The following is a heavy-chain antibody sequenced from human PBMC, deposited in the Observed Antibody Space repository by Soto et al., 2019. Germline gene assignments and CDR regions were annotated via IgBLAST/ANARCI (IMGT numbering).Heavy chain of an antibody. D-gene: IGHD1-1*01. CDR2: MSHSGGT. J-gene: IGHJ3*02. CDR3: ARVGRGTATTVVAAFDI. CDR1: GGSVNSGNYY. V-gene: IGHV4-34*01. Sequence: QVQLQQWGAGLLKPSETLSLTCAVFGGSVNSGNYYWSWIRQPPGKGLEWVGEMSHSGGTHFNPSLKSRVAISVETSQNQFSLKMSSVTAADTAVDYWARVGRGTATTVVAAFDIWGPGTMVTVSS.